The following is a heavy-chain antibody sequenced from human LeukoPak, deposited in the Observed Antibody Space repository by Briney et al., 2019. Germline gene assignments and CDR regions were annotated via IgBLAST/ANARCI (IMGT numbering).Heavy chain of an antibody. CDR2: ISAYNGNT. CDR3: AISGIFCSSTSCYAPYYYYYMDV. J-gene: IGHJ6*03. Sequence: ASVKVSCKASGYTFTSYGISWVRQAPGQGLEWMGWISAYNGNTNYAQKLQGRVTMTTDTSTSTAYMELRSLRSDDTAVYYCAISGIFCSSTSCYAPYYYYYMDVWGKGTTVTVSS. V-gene: IGHV1-18*01. D-gene: IGHD2-2*01. CDR1: GYTFTSYG.